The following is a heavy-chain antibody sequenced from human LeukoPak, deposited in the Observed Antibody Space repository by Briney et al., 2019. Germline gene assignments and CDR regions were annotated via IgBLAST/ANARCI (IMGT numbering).Heavy chain of an antibody. V-gene: IGHV1-2*02. Sequence: ASVKVSCKASGYTFTGYYMHWVRQAPGQGLEWMGWINPNSGGTNYAQKFQGRVTMTRDTSISTAYMELSRLRSDDTAVYYCARRMGFGVVIIGAFDIWGQGTMVTVSS. J-gene: IGHJ3*02. CDR1: GYTFTGYY. CDR2: INPNSGGT. D-gene: IGHD3-3*01. CDR3: ARRMGFGVVIIGAFDI.